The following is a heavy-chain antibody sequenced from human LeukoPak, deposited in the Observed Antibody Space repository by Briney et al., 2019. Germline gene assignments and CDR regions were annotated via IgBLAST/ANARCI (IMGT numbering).Heavy chain of an antibody. CDR3: ARHRRYSSRWYKGGGRYYYYYGMDV. CDR2: IYPGDSDT. V-gene: IGHV5-51*01. D-gene: IGHD6-13*01. CDR1: GYSFTSYW. Sequence: GESLKISCKGSGYSFTSYWIGWVRQMPGKGLEWMGIIYPGDSDTRYSPSFQGQVTISADKSISTAYLQWSSLKASDTAMYYCARHRRYSSRWYKGGGRYYYYYGMDVWGQGTTVTVSS. J-gene: IGHJ6*02.